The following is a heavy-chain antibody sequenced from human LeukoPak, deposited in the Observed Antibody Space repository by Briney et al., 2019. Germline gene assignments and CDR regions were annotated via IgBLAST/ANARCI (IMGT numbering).Heavy chain of an antibody. D-gene: IGHD3-9*01. J-gene: IGHJ3*02. V-gene: IGHV3-48*01. CDR2: ISSSSSTI. CDR1: GFTFSSYS. Sequence: GGSLSLSCAASGFTFSSYSMKWVRQAPGKGLEWVSYISSSSSTIYYADSVKGRFTISRDNAKNSLYLQMNSLRAEATAVYYCARADWSDAFDIWGQGTMVTVSS. CDR3: ARADWSDAFDI.